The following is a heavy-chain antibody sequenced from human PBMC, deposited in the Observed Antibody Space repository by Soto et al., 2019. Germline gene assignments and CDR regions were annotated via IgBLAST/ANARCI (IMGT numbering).Heavy chain of an antibody. J-gene: IGHJ4*02. CDR1: GGTFSSYA. V-gene: IGHV1-69*06. CDR2: IIPIFGTA. CDR3: ARVWEEYSSSSQSAIYY. D-gene: IGHD6-6*01. Sequence: SVKVSCKASGGTFSSYAISWVRQAPGQGLEWMGGIIPIFGTANYAQKFQGKVTITADKSTSTAYMELSSLKSEDTAVYYCARVWEEYSSSSQSAIYYWGQGTLVTVSS.